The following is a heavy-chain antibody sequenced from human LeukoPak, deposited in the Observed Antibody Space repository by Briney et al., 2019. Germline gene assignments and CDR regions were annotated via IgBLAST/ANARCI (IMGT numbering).Heavy chain of an antibody. D-gene: IGHD6-13*01. J-gene: IGHJ5*02. CDR3: ARDSGWAAAGSPNWFDP. V-gene: IGHV3-53*01. Sequence: PGGSLRLSCAASGFTFSNYWMHWVRQAPGKGLEWVSVIYSGGSTYYADSVKGRFTISRDNSKNTLYLQMNSLRAEDTALYYCARDSGWAAAGSPNWFDPWGQGTLVTVSS. CDR1: GFTFSNYW. CDR2: IYSGGST.